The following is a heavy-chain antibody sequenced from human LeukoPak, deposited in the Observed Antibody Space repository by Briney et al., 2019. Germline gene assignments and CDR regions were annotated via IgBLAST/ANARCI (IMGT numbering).Heavy chain of an antibody. CDR3: AKGYSGSYYSPPIFDS. Sequence: PGGSLRLSCAASGFTFDDYAMHWVRQAPGKGLEWVSGISWNSGSIGYADSVKGRFTISRDNAKNSLYLQMNSLRAEDMALYYCAKGYSGSYYSPPIFDSWGQGTLVTVSS. CDR2: ISWNSGSI. V-gene: IGHV3-9*03. J-gene: IGHJ4*02. CDR1: GFTFDDYA. D-gene: IGHD1-26*01.